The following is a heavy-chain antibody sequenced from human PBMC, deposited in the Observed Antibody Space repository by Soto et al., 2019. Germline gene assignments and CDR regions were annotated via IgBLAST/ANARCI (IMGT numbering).Heavy chain of an antibody. CDR2: IYYSGST. V-gene: IGHV4-31*03. Sequence: PSETLSLTCTVSGGSISSGGYYWSWIRQHPGKGLEWIGYIYYSGSTYYNPSLKSRVTISVDTSKNQFSLKLSSVTAADTAVYYCARVATPHYGLGANWFDPWGQGTLVTVSS. D-gene: IGHD3-10*01. CDR1: GGSISSGGYY. CDR3: ARVATPHYGLGANWFDP. J-gene: IGHJ5*02.